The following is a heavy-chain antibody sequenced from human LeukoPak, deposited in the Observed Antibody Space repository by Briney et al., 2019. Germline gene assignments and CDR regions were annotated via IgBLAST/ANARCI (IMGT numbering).Heavy chain of an antibody. CDR1: GDSVSSNDAA. Sequence: PSQTLSLTCANSGDSVSSNDAAWNWIRQSPSRGLEWLGRTLYRSKWSYDYAVSVRGRITINPDTSKNQFSLQLSSVTPEDTAVYYCARENTLVRGVINPLDYWGQGTLVTVSP. J-gene: IGHJ4*02. CDR3: ARENTLVRGVINPLDY. CDR2: TLYRSKWSY. D-gene: IGHD3-10*01. V-gene: IGHV6-1*01.